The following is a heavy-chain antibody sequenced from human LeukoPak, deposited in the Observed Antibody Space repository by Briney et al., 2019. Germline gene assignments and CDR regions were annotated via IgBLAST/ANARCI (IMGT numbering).Heavy chain of an antibody. D-gene: IGHD3-22*01. J-gene: IGHJ4*02. V-gene: IGHV3-48*04. CDR2: ISSSGSTI. Sequence: GGSLRLSCVASGFTFSSYWMSWVRQAPGKGLEWVSYISSSGSTIYYADSVKGRFTISRDNAKNSLYLQMNSLRAEDTAVYYCASREGGDYYDSSGYYFDYWGQGTLVTVSS. CDR1: GFTFSSYW. CDR3: ASREGGDYYDSSGYYFDY.